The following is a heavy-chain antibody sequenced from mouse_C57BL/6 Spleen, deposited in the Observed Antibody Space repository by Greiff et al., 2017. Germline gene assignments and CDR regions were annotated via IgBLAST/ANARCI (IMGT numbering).Heavy chain of an antibody. Sequence: QVHVKQPGAELVRPGSSVKLSCKASGYTFTSYWMDWVKQRPGQGLEWIGNIYPSDSETHYNQKFKDKATLTVDKSSSTAYMQLSSLTSEDSAVYYCARGGGYYYAMDYWGQGTSVTVSS. CDR2: IYPSDSET. D-gene: IGHD2-2*01. CDR1: GYTFTSYW. CDR3: ARGGGYYYAMDY. J-gene: IGHJ4*01. V-gene: IGHV1-61*01.